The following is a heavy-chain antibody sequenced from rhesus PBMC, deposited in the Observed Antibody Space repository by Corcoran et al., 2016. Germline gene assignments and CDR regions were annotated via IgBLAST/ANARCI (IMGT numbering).Heavy chain of an antibody. CDR1: GGSMSESSF. J-gene: IGHJ5-1*01. CDR2: IYAKSVTT. CDR3: ASPFERGRFEV. D-gene: IGHD3-34*01. V-gene: IGHV4S9*01. Sequence: QVRLQESGPGLVKSSETLSLTCAVSGGSMSESSFWNWIRQPPGGGLEGFGNIYAKSVTTYNPSLKSRVTISKDTSNNQFFLKVTSVTAADTAVYYCASPFERGRFEVWGAGILVTVSS.